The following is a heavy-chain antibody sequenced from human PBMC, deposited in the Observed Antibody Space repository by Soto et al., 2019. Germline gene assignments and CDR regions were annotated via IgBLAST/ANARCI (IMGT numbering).Heavy chain of an antibody. CDR3: ARGYTYGSFDS. V-gene: IGHV1-2*02. Sequence: ASVKVSCKTSGYTFTGPYIHWVRQAPGQGLEWMGWIDPNTGDISYAEKFQGRVIMTRDTSISTAYMELSRLRSDDAAVYYCARGYTYGSFDSWAQGTLVTVSS. D-gene: IGHD5-18*01. CDR2: IDPNTGDI. CDR1: GYTFTGPY. J-gene: IGHJ4*02.